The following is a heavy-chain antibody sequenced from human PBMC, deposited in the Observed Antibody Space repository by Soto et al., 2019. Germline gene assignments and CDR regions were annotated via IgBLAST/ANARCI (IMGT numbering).Heavy chain of an antibody. J-gene: IGHJ2*01. D-gene: IGHD6-13*01. CDR1: GFTFSDYY. V-gene: IGHV3-11*05. CDR2: INSSSSYT. Sequence: QVQLVESGGGLVKPGGSLRLSCAASGFTFSDYYMSWIRQAPGKGLEWVSYINSSSSYTNYADSVKGRFTISRDNAKNSLYLKMNSLRAEDTAVYYCARIIVAAGGRRYFDLWGRGTLVTVSS. CDR3: ARIIVAAGGRRYFDL.